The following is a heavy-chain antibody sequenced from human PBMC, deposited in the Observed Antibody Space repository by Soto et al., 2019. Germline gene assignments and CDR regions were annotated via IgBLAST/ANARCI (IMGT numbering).Heavy chain of an antibody. D-gene: IGHD1-26*01. CDR2: ISYYGTNE. V-gene: IGHV3-30*18. CDR1: GFTFSGYG. J-gene: IGHJ4*01. CDR3: AKEDPGGGYSLDY. Sequence: TLILSCEASGFTFSGYGMHWVRQAPGKGLEWVAVISYYGTNEYYEDSVKGRFTIPRKNPKTPLFLKMNSLRLENTAVFFCAKEDPGGGYSLDYGGKEP.